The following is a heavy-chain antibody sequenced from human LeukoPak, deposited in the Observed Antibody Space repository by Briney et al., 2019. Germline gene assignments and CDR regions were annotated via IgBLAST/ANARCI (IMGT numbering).Heavy chain of an antibody. Sequence: PGGSLRLSCAASGFTFSSYGMSWVRQAPGKGLEWVSAISGSGGSTYYADSVKGRFTISRDNSKNTLYLQMNSLRAEDTAVYYCAKGGGSGTYYDILTGYYYMDVWGKGTTVTISS. D-gene: IGHD3-9*01. CDR1: GFTFSSYG. J-gene: IGHJ6*03. CDR3: AKGGGSGTYYDILTGYYYMDV. CDR2: ISGSGGST. V-gene: IGHV3-23*01.